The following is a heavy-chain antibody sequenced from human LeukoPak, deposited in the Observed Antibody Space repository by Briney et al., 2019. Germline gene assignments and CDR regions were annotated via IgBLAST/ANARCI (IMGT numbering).Heavy chain of an antibody. Sequence: SETLSLTCTVSGGSISGYFWSCTRQPPEQGLEFIGYIYYSGSSTKYNPSLKGRVTVSVDTSKSQFFLKLNSATAADTAVYFCARTSRHYYGSGTNLSPWPAGMDVWGQGTTVTVS. CDR3: ARTSRHYYGSGTNLSPWPAGMDV. CDR2: IYYSGSST. J-gene: IGHJ6*02. D-gene: IGHD3-10*01. V-gene: IGHV4-59*01. CDR1: GGSISGYF.